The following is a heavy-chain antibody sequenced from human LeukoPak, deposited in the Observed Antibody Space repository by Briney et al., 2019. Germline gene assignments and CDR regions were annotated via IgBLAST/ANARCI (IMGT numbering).Heavy chain of an antibody. J-gene: IGHJ5*02. V-gene: IGHV1-2*02. CDR1: GYTFTGYY. CDR2: INPNSGGT. D-gene: IGHD3-22*01. CDR3: ARDQQHYYDSSGYYYRWFDP. Sequence: GASVKVSCKASGYTFTGYYMHWVRQAPGQGLEWMGWINPNSGGTNYAQKFQGRVTMTRDTSISTAYMELSRLRSDDTAVYYCARDQQHYYDSSGYYYRWFDPWGQGTLVTVSS.